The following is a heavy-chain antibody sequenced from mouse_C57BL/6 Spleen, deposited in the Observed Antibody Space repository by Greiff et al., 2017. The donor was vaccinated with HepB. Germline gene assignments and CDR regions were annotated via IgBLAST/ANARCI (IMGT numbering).Heavy chain of an antibody. D-gene: IGHD1-1*01. CDR2: IDPETGGT. CDR1: SHTVTDYA. J-gene: IGHJ2*01. CDR3: TRAYGSSYFDY. Sequence: QVHLQPPGAPLVRPRASVTLSFPSSSHTVTDYALHRGNQTPVHGLEWIGAIDPETGGTAYNQKFKGKAILTADKSSSTAYMELRSLTSEDSAVYYCTRAYGSSYFDYWGQGTTLTVSS. V-gene: IGHV1-15*01.